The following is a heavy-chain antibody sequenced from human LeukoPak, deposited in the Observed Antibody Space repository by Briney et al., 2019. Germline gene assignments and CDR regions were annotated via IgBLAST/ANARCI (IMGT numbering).Heavy chain of an antibody. D-gene: IGHD3-10*01. J-gene: IGHJ3*02. V-gene: IGHV5-10-1*01. CDR2: IDPSDSYH. CDR1: GYSFTSYW. CDR3: ARLRVRGVIGAFDI. Sequence: GDSLKISCKGSGYSFTSYWISWVRQMPGKGVEWMGRIDPSDSYHNYRPSFQGHVTISADKSISTAYMQRSSLKASDTAMYYCARLRVRGVIGAFDIWGQGTMVTVSS.